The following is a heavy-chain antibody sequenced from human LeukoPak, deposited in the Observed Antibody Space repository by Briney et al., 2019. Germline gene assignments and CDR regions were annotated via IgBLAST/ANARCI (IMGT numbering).Heavy chain of an antibody. V-gene: IGHV3-30-3*01. D-gene: IGHD3/OR15-3a*01. J-gene: IGHJ4*02. Sequence: PGGSLRLSCAASGFTFSSYAMHWVRQAPGKGLEWVAVISYDGSDKYYADSVKGRFTISRDNSKNTLYLQMNSLRAEDTAVYYCARDPNPSGLGPIPDWGQGTLVTVSS. CDR3: ARDPNPSGLGPIPD. CDR1: GFTFSSYA. CDR2: ISYDGSDK.